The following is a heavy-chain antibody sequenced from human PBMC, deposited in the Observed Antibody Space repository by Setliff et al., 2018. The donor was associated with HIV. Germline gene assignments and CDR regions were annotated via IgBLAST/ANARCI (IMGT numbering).Heavy chain of an antibody. CDR2: IYAGDSDT. Sequence: GESLKISCKGPENTFTRYWIGWVRQMPGKGLEWMGIIYAGDSDTRYSPSFQGQVTISADKSISTAYLHWSSLKASDTAMYYCTRQRDPDGFDIWGQGTMVTVSS. CDR3: TRQRDPDGFDI. V-gene: IGHV5-51*01. J-gene: IGHJ3*02. CDR1: ENTFTRYW.